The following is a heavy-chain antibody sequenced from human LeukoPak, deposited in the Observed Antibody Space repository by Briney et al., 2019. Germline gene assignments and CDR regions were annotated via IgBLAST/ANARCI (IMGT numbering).Heavy chain of an antibody. J-gene: IGHJ4*02. D-gene: IGHD4-17*01. V-gene: IGHV1-18*01. CDR1: GYTFSGYG. CDR2: VSAYNGNT. CDR3: ARGGGSYGDYSLWLGY. Sequence: ASVKVSCKASGYTFSGYGFSWVRQAPGQGLEWMGWVSAYNGNTKYAQNYQVRVTMTTDTSTSTAYMELRSLRSDDTAVYYCARGGGSYGDYSLWLGYWGQGTLVTVSS.